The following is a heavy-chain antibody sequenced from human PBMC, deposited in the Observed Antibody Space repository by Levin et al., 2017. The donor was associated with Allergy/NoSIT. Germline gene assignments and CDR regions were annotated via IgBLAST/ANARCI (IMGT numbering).Heavy chain of an antibody. Sequence: GGSLRLSCAASGFTFDDYAMHWVRQAPGKGLEWVSGISWNSGSIGYADSVKGRFTISRDNAKNSLYLQMNSLRAEDTALYYCAKDIIPQYRVQQLVPSFDPWGQGTLVTVSS. V-gene: IGHV3-9*01. CDR2: ISWNSGSI. CDR3: AKDIIPQYRVQQLVPSFDP. D-gene: IGHD6-13*01. CDR1: GFTFDDYA. J-gene: IGHJ5*02.